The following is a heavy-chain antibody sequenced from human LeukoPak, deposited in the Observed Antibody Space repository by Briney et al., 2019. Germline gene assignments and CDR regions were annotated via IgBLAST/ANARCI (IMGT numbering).Heavy chain of an antibody. J-gene: IGHJ5*02. Sequence: SQTLSLTCTVSGGSISSGSYYWSWIRQPAGKGLEWIGSIYYSGTTHYSPSLESRVTISVDTSKNQFSLKLASVTAADTAIYYCAKGAGGFSYYNWFDPWGQGTLVTVSS. CDR3: AKGAGGFSYYNWFDP. V-gene: IGHV4-39*07. CDR2: IYYSGTT. D-gene: IGHD5-18*01. CDR1: GGSISSGSYY.